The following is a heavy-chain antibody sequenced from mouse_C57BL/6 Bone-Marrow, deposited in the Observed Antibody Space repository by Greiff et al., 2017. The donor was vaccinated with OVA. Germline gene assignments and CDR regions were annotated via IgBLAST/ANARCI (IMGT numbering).Heavy chain of an antibody. Sequence: EVHLVESEGGLVQPGSSMKLSCTASGFTFSDYYMAWVRQVPEKGLEWVANINYDGSSTYYLDSLKSRFIISRDNAKNILYLQMSSLKSENTATYYCARYNGYYPFDYWGQGTTLTVSS. D-gene: IGHD2-3*01. CDR3: ARYNGYYPFDY. CDR2: INYDGSST. CDR1: GFTFSDYY. J-gene: IGHJ2*01. V-gene: IGHV5-16*01.